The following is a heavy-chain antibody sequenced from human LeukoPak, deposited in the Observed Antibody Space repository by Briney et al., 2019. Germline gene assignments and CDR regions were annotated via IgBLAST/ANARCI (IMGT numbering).Heavy chain of an antibody. CDR2: INPNSGGT. D-gene: IGHD6-13*01. CDR3: ARDSGSSWYNDY. J-gene: IGHJ4*02. Sequence: ASVKVSCKASGYTFTSYGISWVRQAPGQGLEWMGWINPNSGGTNYAQKFQGRVTMTRDTSISTAYMELSRLRSDDTAVYYCARDSGSSWYNDYWGQGTLVTVSS. CDR1: GYTFTSYG. V-gene: IGHV1-2*02.